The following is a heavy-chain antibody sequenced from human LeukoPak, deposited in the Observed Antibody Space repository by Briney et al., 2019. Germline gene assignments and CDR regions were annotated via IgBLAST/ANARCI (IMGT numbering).Heavy chain of an antibody. CDR3: ARDSIVVVPDDAFDI. CDR2: IYYSGST. V-gene: IGHV4-39*07. J-gene: IGHJ3*02. Sequence: GSLRLSCAASGFTFSSYWMSWVRQPPGKGLEWIGSIYYSGSTYYNPSLKSRVTISVDTSKNQFSLKLSSVTAADTAVYYCARDSIVVVPDDAFDIWGQGTMVTVSS. D-gene: IGHD2-21*02. CDR1: GFTFSSYW.